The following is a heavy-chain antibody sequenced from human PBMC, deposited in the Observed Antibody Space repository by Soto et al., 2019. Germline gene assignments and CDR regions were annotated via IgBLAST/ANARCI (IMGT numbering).Heavy chain of an antibody. Sequence: PGGSLRLSCAASGFTFSSYSMNWVRQAPGKGLEWVSSISSSSSYIYYADSVKGRFTISRDNAKNSLYLQMNSLRAEDTAVYYCASFFWSGYLDAFDICGQGTMVTVSS. V-gene: IGHV3-21*01. J-gene: IGHJ3*02. CDR2: ISSSSSYI. CDR3: ASFFWSGYLDAFDI. CDR1: GFTFSSYS. D-gene: IGHD3-3*01.